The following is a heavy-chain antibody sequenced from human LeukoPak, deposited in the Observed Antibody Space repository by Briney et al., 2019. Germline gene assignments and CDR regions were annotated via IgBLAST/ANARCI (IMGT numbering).Heavy chain of an antibody. CDR1: GGSINSGSYF. J-gene: IGHJ5*01. V-gene: IGHV4-61*02. D-gene: IGHD2-21*01. CDR2: IYTTGRT. Sequence: SETLSLTCTVSGGSINSGSYFWAWVRQPAGQPAGKGLEWIGRIYTTGRTSYNPSIGSRVTISADMSKNQFSLHLTAVTAADTAVYFCARAYYWVDSWGQGTLVTVSS. CDR3: ARAYYWVDS.